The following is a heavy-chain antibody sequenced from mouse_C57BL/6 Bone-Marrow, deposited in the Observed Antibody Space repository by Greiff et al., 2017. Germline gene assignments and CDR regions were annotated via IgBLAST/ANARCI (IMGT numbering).Heavy chain of an antibody. Sequence: QVQLQQPGAELVKPGASVQLSCKASGYTFTSYWMHWVKQRPGQGLEWIGMIHPNSGSTNYNEKFKSKATLTVDKSSSTAYMQLSSLTSEDSAVYYCARQGIYYDYDRGLAYWGQGTLVTVSA. V-gene: IGHV1-64*01. CDR3: ARQGIYYDYDRGLAY. CDR1: GYTFTSYW. D-gene: IGHD2-4*01. CDR2: IHPNSGST. J-gene: IGHJ3*01.